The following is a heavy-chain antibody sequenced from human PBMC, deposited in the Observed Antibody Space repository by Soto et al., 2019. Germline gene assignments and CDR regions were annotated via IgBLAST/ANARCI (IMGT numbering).Heavy chain of an antibody. J-gene: IGHJ4*02. CDR1: GFTFSSYS. V-gene: IGHV3-23*01. D-gene: IGHD6-13*01. Sequence: EVQLLESGGGLVQPGGSLRISCAASGFTFSSYSMTWVRQAPGKGLEWVSAISGSGGSAYYADSVKGRFTISRDNSKNTLYQQMNSLRAEDTAVYYCAKKDGSWYHPAGDYWGQGTLVTVSP. CDR2: ISGSGGSA. CDR3: AKKDGSWYHPAGDY.